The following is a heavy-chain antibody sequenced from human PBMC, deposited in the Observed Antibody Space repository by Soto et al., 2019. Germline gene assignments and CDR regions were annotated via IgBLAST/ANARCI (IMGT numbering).Heavy chain of an antibody. CDR3: ATQPRITIVGVVTDTFDY. D-gene: IGHD3-3*01. CDR1: GYTLTELS. Sequence: ASVKVSCKVSGYTLTELSMHWVRQAPGKGLEWMGGFDPEDGETIYAQKFQGRVTMTEDTSTDTAYMELSSLRSEDTAVYYCATQPRITIVGVVTDTFDYWGQGTLVTVSS. J-gene: IGHJ4*02. CDR2: FDPEDGET. V-gene: IGHV1-24*01.